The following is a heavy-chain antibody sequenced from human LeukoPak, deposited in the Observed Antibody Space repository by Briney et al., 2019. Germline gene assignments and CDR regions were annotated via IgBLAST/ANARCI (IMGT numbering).Heavy chain of an antibody. CDR2: ISYDGSNK. D-gene: IGHD3-22*01. CDR1: GFTFSGYA. J-gene: IGHJ6*02. CDR3: ARDRYYYDSSGYWGREEDYSYYGMDV. Sequence: PGRSLRLSCAASGFTFSGYAMHWVRQASGKGLEWVAIISYDGSNKYYADSVKGRFTISRDNSKNTMYLQMNSLRAEDTAVYYCARDRYYYDSSGYWGREEDYSYYGMDVWGQGTTVTVSS. V-gene: IGHV3-30-3*01.